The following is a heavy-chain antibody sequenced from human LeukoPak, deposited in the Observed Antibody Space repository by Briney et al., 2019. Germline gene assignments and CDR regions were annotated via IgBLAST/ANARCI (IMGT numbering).Heavy chain of an antibody. D-gene: IGHD3-3*01. J-gene: IGHJ6*02. CDR1: GYTFTSYD. CDR3: ARGQNDVLRFLEWLPGVYYYYGMDV. CDR2: RNPNSGNT. V-gene: IGHV1-8*01. Sequence: ASVKVSCKASGYTFTSYDINLVRQATGQGLEWMVWRNPNSGNTGYAQKFQGRVTMTRNTSISTAYMELSSLRSEDTAVYYCARGQNDVLRFLEWLPGVYYYYGMDVWGQGTTVTVSS.